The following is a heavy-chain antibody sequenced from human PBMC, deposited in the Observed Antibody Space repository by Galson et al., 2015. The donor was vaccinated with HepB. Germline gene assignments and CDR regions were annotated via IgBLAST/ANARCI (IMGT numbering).Heavy chain of an antibody. CDR2: VSFDGIDK. CDR1: GFTFTNYA. D-gene: IGHD3-22*01. V-gene: IGHV3-30-3*01. CDR3: ARAYYDPGPFDF. Sequence: SLRLSCAASGFTFTNYAMHWVRQAPGKGLEWVAIVSFDGIDKNYADSVTGRFTISRDNSKNTVYLQMNSLRLEDTAVYYCARAYYDPGPFDFWGQGTPVTVSS. J-gene: IGHJ4*02.